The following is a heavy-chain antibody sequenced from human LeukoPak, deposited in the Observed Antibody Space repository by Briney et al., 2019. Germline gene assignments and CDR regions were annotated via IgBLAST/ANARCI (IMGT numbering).Heavy chain of an antibody. Sequence: SETLSLTCTVSGGSISSYYWSWIRQPAGKGLEWIGRIYTSGSTNYNPSLKSRVTMSVDTSKNQFSLKLSSVTAADTAVYYCARDHVVRGVRTFDYYYYYMDVWGKGTTVTISS. CDR2: IYTSGST. CDR3: ARDHVVRGVRTFDYYYYYMDV. CDR1: GGSISSYY. D-gene: IGHD3-10*01. J-gene: IGHJ6*03. V-gene: IGHV4-4*07.